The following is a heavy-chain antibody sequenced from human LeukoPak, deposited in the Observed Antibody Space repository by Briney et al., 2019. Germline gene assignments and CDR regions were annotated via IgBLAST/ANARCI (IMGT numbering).Heavy chain of an antibody. J-gene: IGHJ6*03. CDR1: GFTFSSYW. V-gene: IGHV3-7*01. CDR2: IKQDGSEK. CDR3: ARDSGSTSCYRSPCAFYYYMDV. D-gene: IGHD2-2*01. Sequence: GGSLRLSCAASGFTFSSYWMNWVRQAPGKGLEWVANIKQDGSEKYYVDSVEGRFTISRDNAKNSLYLQMNSLRAEDTAVYYCARDSGSTSCYRSPCAFYYYMDVWGKGTTVTVSS.